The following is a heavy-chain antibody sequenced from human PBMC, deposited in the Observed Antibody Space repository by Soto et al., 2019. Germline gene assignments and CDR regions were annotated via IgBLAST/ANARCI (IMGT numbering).Heavy chain of an antibody. J-gene: IGHJ6*03. D-gene: IGHD2-2*01. CDR2: ISGSGGTT. CDR3: AKPGPAAVAYYYFYMDV. CDR1: GFSFSSYA. V-gene: IGHV3-23*01. Sequence: GGSLRLSCAASGFSFSSYAMSWVRQAPGKGLEWVTAISGSGGTTYYAESVKGRSTISRDNSKNTLYLQMNSLRAEDAAIYYCAKPGPAAVAYYYFYMDVWGKGTTVTVSS.